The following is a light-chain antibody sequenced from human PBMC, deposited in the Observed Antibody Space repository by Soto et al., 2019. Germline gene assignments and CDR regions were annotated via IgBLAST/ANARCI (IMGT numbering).Light chain of an antibody. Sequence: EIVLTQSPATLSLSPGERATLSCRASQSVSSYLAWYQQKPGQAPRLLIYDASNRATGIPARFSGSGSGTDFTLTISSLEPEDFAVYYCQQRSNWRTFGQGTRWISN. J-gene: IGKJ1*01. V-gene: IGKV3-11*01. CDR1: QSVSSY. CDR2: DAS. CDR3: QQRSNWRT.